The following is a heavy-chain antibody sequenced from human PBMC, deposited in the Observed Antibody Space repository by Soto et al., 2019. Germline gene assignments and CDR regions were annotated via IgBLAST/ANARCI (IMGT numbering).Heavy chain of an antibody. J-gene: IGHJ3*02. CDR1: GFTFSSYA. CDR2: ISYDGSNK. CDR3: EGRGDYGDSSAAFDI. V-gene: IGHV3-30-3*01. Sequence: QVPLVESGGGVVQPGRSLRLSCAASGFTFSSYAMHWVRQAPGKGLEWVAVISYDGSNKYYADSVKGRFTISRDNSKNTLYLQMNSLRAEDTAVYYCEGRGDYGDSSAAFDIWGQGTMVTVSS. D-gene: IGHD4-17*01.